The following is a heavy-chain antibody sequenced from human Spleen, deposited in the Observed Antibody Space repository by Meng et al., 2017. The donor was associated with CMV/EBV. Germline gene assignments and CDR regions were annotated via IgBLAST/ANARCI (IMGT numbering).Heavy chain of an antibody. D-gene: IGHD2-2*01. CDR1: FTGYY. CDR2: ISAYNGDT. Sequence: FTGYYMHWVRQAPGQGLEWMGWISAYNGDTNYARSLRGRVTMTTDTSTTTAYMELRSLRSDDTAVYYCARDLQYCGSTSCYDDCFDPWGQGTLVTVSS. V-gene: IGHV1-18*04. CDR3: ARDLQYCGSTSCYDDCFDP. J-gene: IGHJ5*02.